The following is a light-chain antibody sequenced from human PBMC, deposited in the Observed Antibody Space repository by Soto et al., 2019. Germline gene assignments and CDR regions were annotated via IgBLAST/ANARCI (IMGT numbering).Light chain of an antibody. CDR1: QDIGNF. J-gene: IGKJ5*01. CDR3: QQYNSLPIT. CDR2: DAS. V-gene: IGKV1-33*01. Sequence: DIQMTQSPSSLSASVGDRVTITCQASQDIGNFVNWFQQKPGKPPKFLIYDASNLETGVPSRFSASGIETDFTFTISSLQPEDIATYYCQQYNSLPITFGQGTRLEI.